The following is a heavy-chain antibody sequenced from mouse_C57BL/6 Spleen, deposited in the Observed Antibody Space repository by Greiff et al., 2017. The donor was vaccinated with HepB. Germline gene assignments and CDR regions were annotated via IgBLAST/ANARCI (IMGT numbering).Heavy chain of an antibody. V-gene: IGHV1-72*01. Sequence: QVQLQQPGAELVKPGASVKLSCKASGYTFTSYWMHWVKQRPGRGLEWIGRIDPTSGGTKYNEKFKSKATLTVDKPSSTAYMQLSSLTSEDSAVYYCARGGDYYGSSYGYWGQGTTLTVSS. CDR1: GYTFTSYW. CDR3: ARGGDYYGSSYGY. J-gene: IGHJ2*01. D-gene: IGHD1-1*01. CDR2: IDPTSGGT.